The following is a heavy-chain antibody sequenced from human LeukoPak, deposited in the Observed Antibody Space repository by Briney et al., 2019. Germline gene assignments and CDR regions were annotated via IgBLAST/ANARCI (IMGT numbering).Heavy chain of an antibody. J-gene: IGHJ5*02. V-gene: IGHV4-59*01. D-gene: IGHD3-22*01. CDR3: ARERNYYDSSGYYPNWFDP. Sequence: SQTLSLTCTVSGGSISSNYWNWIRQPPGQGLEWIGYMYYSGSTAYNPSLKSRVTISVDTSKNQFSLKLSSVTAADTAVYYCARERNYYDSSGYYPNWFDPWGQGTLVTVSS. CDR1: GGSISSNY. CDR2: MYYSGST.